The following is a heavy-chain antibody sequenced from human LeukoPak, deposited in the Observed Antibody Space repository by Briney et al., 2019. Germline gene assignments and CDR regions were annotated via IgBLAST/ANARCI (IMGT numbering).Heavy chain of an antibody. J-gene: IGHJ4*02. V-gene: IGHV4-4*02. CDR1: GGSISRTHW. CDR3: SRESGAFCPFGY. Sequence: SETLSLTCDGTGGSISRTHWWSWVRQPPGEGLEWSGEISLTGETNYNPSLNGRVTMSLDKSRNQLSLKLTSVTAADTAIYYCSRESGAFCPFGYWGQGTLVIVPP. CDR2: ISLTGET. D-gene: IGHD1-26*01.